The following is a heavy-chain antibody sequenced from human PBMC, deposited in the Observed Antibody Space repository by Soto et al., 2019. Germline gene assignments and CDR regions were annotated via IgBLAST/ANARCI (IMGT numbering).Heavy chain of an antibody. J-gene: IGHJ6*02. Sequence: ASVKVSCKASGYTFTSYAMHWVRQAPGQRLEWMGWINAGNGNTKYSQKLQGRVTITRDTSASTAYMELSSLRSEDTVVYYCARSQLLWFGEDYYGMDVWGQGTTVTVSS. V-gene: IGHV1-3*01. D-gene: IGHD3-10*01. CDR1: GYTFTSYA. CDR2: INAGNGNT. CDR3: ARSQLLWFGEDYYGMDV.